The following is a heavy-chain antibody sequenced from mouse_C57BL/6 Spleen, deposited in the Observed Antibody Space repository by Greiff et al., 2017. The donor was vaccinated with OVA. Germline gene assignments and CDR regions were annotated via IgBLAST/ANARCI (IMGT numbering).Heavy chain of an antibody. J-gene: IGHJ1*03. CDR3: ARHEKDYYGYDGYFDV. CDR2: FYPGSGSI. CDR1: GYTFTEYT. V-gene: IGHV1-62-2*01. D-gene: IGHD2-2*01. Sequence: VQLQQSGAELVKPGASVKLSCKASGYTFTEYTIHWVKQRSGQGLEWIGWFYPGSGSIKYNEKFKDKATLTADKSSSTVYMELSSLTSEDSAVYFCARHEKDYYGYDGYFDVWGTGTTVTVSS.